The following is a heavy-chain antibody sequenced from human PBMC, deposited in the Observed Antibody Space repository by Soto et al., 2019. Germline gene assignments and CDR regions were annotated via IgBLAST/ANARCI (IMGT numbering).Heavy chain of an antibody. D-gene: IGHD3-10*01. Sequence: GGSLRLSCAASGFTFSSYWMHWVRQAPGKGLVWVSRINSDGSSTSYADSVKGRFTISRDNSKNTLYLQMNSLRAEDTAVYYCARGGSGSYYPGGMDVWGQGTTVTVSS. CDR1: GFTFSSYW. CDR3: ARGGSGSYYPGGMDV. V-gene: IGHV3-74*01. CDR2: INSDGSST. J-gene: IGHJ6*02.